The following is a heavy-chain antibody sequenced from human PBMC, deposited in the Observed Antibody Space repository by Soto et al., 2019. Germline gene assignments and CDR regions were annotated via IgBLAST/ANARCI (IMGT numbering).Heavy chain of an antibody. CDR1: VYSVTSSDYY. Sequence: SETLSLTCSFSVYSVTSSDYYWAWIRQPPGKGLEWIGSMFYSGLTYYNPSLKSRVTLSVGTSKNQFSVRLNSVTAADTAVYYCAPLSVSLSGPYGIHVWGQGTTVTVSS. V-gene: IGHV4-39*01. D-gene: IGHD2-15*01. CDR3: APLSVSLSGPYGIHV. J-gene: IGHJ6*02. CDR2: MFYSGLT.